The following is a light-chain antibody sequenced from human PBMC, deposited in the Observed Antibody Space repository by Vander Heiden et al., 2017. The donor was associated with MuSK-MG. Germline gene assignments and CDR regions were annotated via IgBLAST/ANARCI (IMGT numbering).Light chain of an antibody. Sequence: EIVMMQSPATLSVSPGERATLSCRASQSVSSNLAGYQQKPGQAPRLLLYGASTRATGIPARFSGSGSGTEFTLTISSLQSEDFAVYYCQQYNNWPPITFGQGTRLEIK. CDR2: GAS. J-gene: IGKJ5*01. CDR3: QQYNNWPPIT. V-gene: IGKV3D-15*01. CDR1: QSVSSN.